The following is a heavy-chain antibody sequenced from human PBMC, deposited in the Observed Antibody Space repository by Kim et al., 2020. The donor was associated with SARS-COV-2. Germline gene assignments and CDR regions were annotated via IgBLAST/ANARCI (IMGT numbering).Heavy chain of an antibody. CDR2: IKSKTDGGTT. V-gene: IGHV3-15*01. J-gene: IGHJ6*02. Sequence: GGSLRLSCAASGFTFSNAWMSWVRQAPGKGLEWVGRIKSKTDGGTTDYAAPMKGRFTISRDDSKNTLYLQMNSLKTEDTAVYYCTTDRYIVATMNHYYGMDVWGRGTTVTVSS. CDR1: GFTFSNAW. D-gene: IGHD5-12*01. CDR3: TTDRYIVATMNHYYGMDV.